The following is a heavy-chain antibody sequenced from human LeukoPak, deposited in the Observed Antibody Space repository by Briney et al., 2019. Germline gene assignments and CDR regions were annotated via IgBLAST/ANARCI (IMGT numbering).Heavy chain of an antibody. CDR1: GGTFSSYA. CDR2: IIPIFGTA. Sequence: GASVKVSCKASGGTFSSYAISWVRQAPGQGLEWMGGIIPIFGTANYAQKFQGRVTMTRDTSTSTVYMELSSLRSEDTAVYYCARVAILTANWFDPWGQGTLVTVSS. J-gene: IGHJ5*02. CDR3: ARVAILTANWFDP. D-gene: IGHD3-9*01. V-gene: IGHV1-69*05.